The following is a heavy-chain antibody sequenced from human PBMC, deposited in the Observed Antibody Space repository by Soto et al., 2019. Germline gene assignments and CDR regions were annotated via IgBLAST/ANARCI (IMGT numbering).Heavy chain of an antibody. CDR3: ANWGGLRFPRVL. D-gene: IGHD3-16*01. Sequence: QVQLQESGPGLVKPSGTLSLTCVVSGASIFSDDWWTWVRQPPGKGLEWLGEIHHTGTTNYNSSLNSRVTISLDKIKNQFSLRLNSVTAADTAIYYWANWGGLRFPRVLWGRGTLVTVSS. CDR1: GASIFSDDW. J-gene: IGHJ1*01. V-gene: IGHV4-4*02. CDR2: IHHTGTT.